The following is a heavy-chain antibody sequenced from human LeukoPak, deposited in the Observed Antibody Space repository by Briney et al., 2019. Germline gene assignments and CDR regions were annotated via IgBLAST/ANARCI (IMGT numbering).Heavy chain of an antibody. V-gene: IGHV3-21*01. Sequence: GGSLRLSCAASGFTFSSYSMNWVRQAPGKGLEWVSSISSSSSYIYYADSVKGRFTISRDNAKDSLYLQMNSLRAEDTAVYYCARGSSDYDFWSGYRGEAFDIWGQGTMVTVSS. CDR1: GFTFSSYS. CDR2: ISSSSSYI. J-gene: IGHJ3*02. D-gene: IGHD3-3*01. CDR3: ARGSSDYDFWSGYRGEAFDI.